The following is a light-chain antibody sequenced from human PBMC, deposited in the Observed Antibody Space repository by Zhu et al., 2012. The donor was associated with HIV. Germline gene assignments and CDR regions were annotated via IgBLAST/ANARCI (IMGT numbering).Light chain of an antibody. J-gene: IGKJ2*01. CDR3: QQYNTWPYT. Sequence: EVVMTQSPTTLSVSPGERATLSCRAGDFVNSKLAWYQHKRGQAPRLLLYGASTRATGIPARFTGSGSGTEFTLTITSMQSKDFATYYCQQYNTWPYTFGQGTKLEIK. CDR1: DFVNSK. V-gene: IGKV3-15*01. CDR2: GAS.